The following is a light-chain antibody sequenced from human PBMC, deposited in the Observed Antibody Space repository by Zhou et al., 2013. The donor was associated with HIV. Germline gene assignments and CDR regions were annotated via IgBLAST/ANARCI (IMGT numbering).Light chain of an antibody. Sequence: QSALTQPASVSGSPGQSITISCTGTRNDIGYYNYVSWYQQHPGKAPKLMIYDVSNRPSGVSNRFSGSKSGNTASLTISGLQAEDEADYYCSSYTSSSTLDVVFGGGTKLTVL. CDR3: SSYTSSSTLDVV. V-gene: IGLV2-14*03. J-gene: IGLJ2*01. CDR2: DVS. CDR1: RNDIGYYNY.